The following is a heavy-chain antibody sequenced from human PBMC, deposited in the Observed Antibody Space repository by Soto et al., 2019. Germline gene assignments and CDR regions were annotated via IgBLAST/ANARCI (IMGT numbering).Heavy chain of an antibody. J-gene: IGHJ3*02. CDR2: INPSGGST. V-gene: IGHV1-46*01. D-gene: IGHD1-1*01. Sequence: ASVKVSCKASGYTFTSYYMHWVRQAPGQGLEWMGIINPSGGSTSHAQKFQGRVTMTRDTSTSTVYMELSSLRSEDTAVYYCASLESGPRLAFDIWGQGTMVTVSS. CDR3: ASLESGPRLAFDI. CDR1: GYTFTSYY.